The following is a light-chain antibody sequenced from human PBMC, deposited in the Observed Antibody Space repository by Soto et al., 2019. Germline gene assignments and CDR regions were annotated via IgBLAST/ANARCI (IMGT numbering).Light chain of an antibody. CDR3: QQCDSSPLT. V-gene: IGKV1-39*01. CDR1: QTISNY. J-gene: IGKJ4*01. CDR2: AAS. Sequence: DIQMTQSPSSLSASVGDRVTITCPASQTISNYLNWYQQQPGKAPKLLIYAASSLQSGVPSRFSGSGSGTDFTLTISSLQPEDFASYYCQQCDSSPLTFGGGTKVEIK.